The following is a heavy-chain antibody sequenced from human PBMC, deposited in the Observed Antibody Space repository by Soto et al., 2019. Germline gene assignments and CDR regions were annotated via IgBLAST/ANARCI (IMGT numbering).Heavy chain of an antibody. D-gene: IGHD2-21*01. J-gene: IGHJ6*02. CDR2: ISGSSSVV. Sequence: PGGSLRLSCEASGFSISSYSMNWVRQAPGKGLEWVAYISGSSSVVYYADSVRGRFIISRDNAKKSLYLQMNSLRDEDTAVYYCGCGYHPFDSRVQRVAYYYVMDVWGQGTTVTVSS. CDR3: GCGYHPFDSRVQRVAYYYVMDV. V-gene: IGHV3-48*02. CDR1: GFSISSYS.